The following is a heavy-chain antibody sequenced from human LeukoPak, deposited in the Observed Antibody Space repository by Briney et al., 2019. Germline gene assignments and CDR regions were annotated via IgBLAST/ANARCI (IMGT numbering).Heavy chain of an antibody. CDR1: GYTFINYD. V-gene: IGHV1-8*01. D-gene: IGHD5-24*01. CDR3: VRAMAPLDTFNYQYAMDV. Sequence: ASVKVSCKASGYTFINYDINWVRQATGQGLEWMGWMNPNSGNTGYAQKFQGRFTLTRETFISTAYMELSSLRSDDTAVYYCVRAMAPLDTFNYQYAMDVWGQGTMVTVSS. CDR2: MNPNSGNT. J-gene: IGHJ6*02.